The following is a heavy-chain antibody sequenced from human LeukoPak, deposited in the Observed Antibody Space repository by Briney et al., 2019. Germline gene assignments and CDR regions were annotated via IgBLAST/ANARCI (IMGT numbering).Heavy chain of an antibody. D-gene: IGHD2-15*01. J-gene: IGHJ3*02. CDR3: ARVEVVVAATRHAFDI. CDR1: GDSVSSNSAA. Sequence: SQTLSLTCAISGDSVSSNSAAWNWIRQSPSRGLEWLGRTYYRSKWYNDYAVSVKSRITINPDTSKNQFSLQLNSVTPEDTAVYYCARVEVVVAATRHAFDIWGQGTMVTVS. CDR2: TYYRSKWYN. V-gene: IGHV6-1*01.